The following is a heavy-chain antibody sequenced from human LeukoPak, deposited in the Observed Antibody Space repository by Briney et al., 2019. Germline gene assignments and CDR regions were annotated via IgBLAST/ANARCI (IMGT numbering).Heavy chain of an antibody. J-gene: IGHJ4*02. D-gene: IGHD5-18*01. CDR2: FDPEDGET. Sequence: ASVKVSRKVSGYTLTELSMHWVRQAPGKGLEWMGGFDPEDGETIYAQKFQGGVTMTEDTSTDTAYMELSSLRSEDTAVYYCATGSYGYFVLNYWGQGTLVTVSS. V-gene: IGHV1-24*01. CDR3: ATGSYGYFVLNY. CDR1: GYTLTELS.